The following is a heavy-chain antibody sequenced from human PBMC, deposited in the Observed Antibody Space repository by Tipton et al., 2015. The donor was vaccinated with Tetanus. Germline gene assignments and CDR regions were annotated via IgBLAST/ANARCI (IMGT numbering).Heavy chain of an antibody. J-gene: IGHJ6*02. CDR1: GFTFSSYW. CDR2: INSDGSST. Sequence: AVSGFTFSSYWMHWVRQAPGKGLVWVSRINSDGSSTSYADSVKGRFTISRDNAKNTLYLQMNSLRAEDTAVYYCARAEGTSIRYSSSWYPFVYGMDVWGQGTTVTVSS. V-gene: IGHV3-74*01. D-gene: IGHD6-13*01. CDR3: ARAEGTSIRYSSSWYPFVYGMDV.